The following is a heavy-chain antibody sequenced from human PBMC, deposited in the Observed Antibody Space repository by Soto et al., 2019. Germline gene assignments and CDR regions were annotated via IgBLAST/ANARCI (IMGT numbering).Heavy chain of an antibody. CDR1: GGSISSGGYS. CDR2: IYHSGST. V-gene: IGHV4-30-2*01. CDR3: AGVRGPYCGGECYPPTPNWFDP. J-gene: IGHJ5*02. Sequence: QLQLQESGSGLVKPSQTLSLTCAVSGGSISSGGYSWSWIRQPPGKGLEWIGYIYHSGSTYYHPPLKSRVTLSVDRSKNQFSLKLSSVTAADSAVYYCAGVRGPYCGGECYPPTPNWFDPWGQGTLVTVSS. D-gene: IGHD2-21*01.